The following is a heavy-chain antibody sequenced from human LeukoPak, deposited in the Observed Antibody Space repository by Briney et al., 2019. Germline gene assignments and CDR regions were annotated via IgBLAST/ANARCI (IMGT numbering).Heavy chain of an antibody. Sequence: SQTLSLTCAISGDSVSSNSAAWNWIRQSPSRGLEWLGRTYYRSKWYNDYAVSVKSRITINPGTPKNQFSLQLNSVTPEDTAVYYCARDKGYCSGGSCYEGRDHYYMDVWGKGTTVTVSS. V-gene: IGHV6-1*01. CDR2: TYYRSKWYN. CDR3: ARDKGYCSGGSCYEGRDHYYMDV. CDR1: GDSVSSNSAA. D-gene: IGHD2-15*01. J-gene: IGHJ6*03.